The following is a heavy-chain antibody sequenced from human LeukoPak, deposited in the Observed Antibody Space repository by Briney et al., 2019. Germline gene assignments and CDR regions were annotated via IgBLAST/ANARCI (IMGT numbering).Heavy chain of an antibody. CDR3: ASRNYGEEY. D-gene: IGHD4-17*01. J-gene: IGHJ4*02. Sequence: GGSLRLSCVGSGFPFSSYTLFWVRQAPGKGLEWVSSISYSSSYIYYGDSVKGRFTISRDNTKNSLNLQMDSLRTEDTAVYYCASRNYGEEYWGQGTLVTVSS. CDR2: ISYSSSYI. V-gene: IGHV3-21*06. CDR1: GFPFSSYT.